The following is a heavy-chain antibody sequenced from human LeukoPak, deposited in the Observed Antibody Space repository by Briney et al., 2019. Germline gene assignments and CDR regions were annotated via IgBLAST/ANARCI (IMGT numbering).Heavy chain of an antibody. J-gene: IGHJ4*02. CDR2: ISSSSTYI. CDR1: GFTFSSYS. V-gene: IGHV3-21*01. D-gene: IGHD3-3*01. Sequence: GGSLRLSCAASGFTFSSYSMNWVRQAPGKGLEWVSSISSSSTYIYYADSVKGRFTISRDNAKNSLYLQINSLRAEDTAVYYRARVYDFWSGYYSDFWGQGTLVTVSS. CDR3: ARVYDFWSGYYSDF.